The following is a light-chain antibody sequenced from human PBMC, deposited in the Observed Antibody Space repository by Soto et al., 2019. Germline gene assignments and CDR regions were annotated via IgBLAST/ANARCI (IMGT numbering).Light chain of an antibody. Sequence: EIKMAQSPDTLSVSPGERATLSCRASQSISSKLAWYQQRPGQAPRLLIYGASTRATGVPVRFRGGGSGTDFTLTISRLEPEDFAVYHCQQYNNWPPWTFGQGTKVDI. CDR3: QQYNNWPPWT. CDR1: QSISSK. CDR2: GAS. V-gene: IGKV3-15*01. J-gene: IGKJ1*01.